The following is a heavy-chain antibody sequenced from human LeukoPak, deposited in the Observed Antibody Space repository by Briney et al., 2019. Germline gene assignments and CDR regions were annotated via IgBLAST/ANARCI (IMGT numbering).Heavy chain of an antibody. Sequence: PGGSLRLSCAASGFTFSSYAMSWVRQAPGKGLEWVSAISGSGGSTYYADSVKGRFTISRDNCKNTLYLQMNSLRAEDTAVYYCAKGPYYDSSGYLDYWGEGTLVPVSS. CDR2: ISGSGGST. V-gene: IGHV3-23*01. J-gene: IGHJ4*02. CDR3: AKGPYYDSSGYLDY. CDR1: GFTFSSYA. D-gene: IGHD3-22*01.